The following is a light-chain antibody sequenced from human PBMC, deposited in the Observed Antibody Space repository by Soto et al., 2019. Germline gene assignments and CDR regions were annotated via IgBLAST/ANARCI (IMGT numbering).Light chain of an antibody. CDR2: AAS. J-gene: IGKJ2*01. CDR3: QQSYSTPLYT. V-gene: IGKV1-39*01. Sequence: DLQMTQSPSSLSASVGDRVTITCRASQSISSYLNWYQQKPGKAPKLMIYAASSLQSGGPSRFSGSRSGTDFTLTISSLQPEDFATYYCQQSYSTPLYTFGQGTKLEIK. CDR1: QSISSY.